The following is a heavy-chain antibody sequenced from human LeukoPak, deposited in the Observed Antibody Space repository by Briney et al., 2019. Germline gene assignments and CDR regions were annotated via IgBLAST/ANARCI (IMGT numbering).Heavy chain of an antibody. Sequence: GGSLRLSCAASGFTFSSYAMHWVRQAPGKGPEWVAVISYDGSNKYYADSVKGRFTISRDNSKNTLYLQMNSLRAEDTAVYYCAKGTYSYGHDAFDIWGQGTMVTVSS. CDR2: ISYDGSNK. CDR1: GFTFSSYA. J-gene: IGHJ3*02. V-gene: IGHV3-30-3*01. D-gene: IGHD5-18*01. CDR3: AKGTYSYGHDAFDI.